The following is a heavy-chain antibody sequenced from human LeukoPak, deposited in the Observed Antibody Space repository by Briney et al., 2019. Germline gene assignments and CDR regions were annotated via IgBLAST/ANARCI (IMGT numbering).Heavy chain of an antibody. Sequence: SETLSLTCTVSGGSISSGSYYWSWIRQPAGKGLEWIGRIYTSGSTNYNPSLKSRVTISVDTSKNQFSLKLSSVTAADTAVYYCARDLVLTTPHCSSTSCYLPNEYFQHWGQGTLVTVSS. CDR3: ARDLVLTTPHCSSTSCYLPNEYFQH. V-gene: IGHV4-61*02. CDR2: IYTSGST. CDR1: GGSISSGSYY. D-gene: IGHD2-2*01. J-gene: IGHJ1*01.